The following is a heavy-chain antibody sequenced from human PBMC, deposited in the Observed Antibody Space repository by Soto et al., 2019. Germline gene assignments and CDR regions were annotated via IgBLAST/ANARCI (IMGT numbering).Heavy chain of an antibody. CDR2: IYYSGST. V-gene: IGHV4-59*01. D-gene: IGHD5-12*01. Sequence: SETLSLTCTVSGGSISSYYWSWIRQPPGKGLEWIGYIYYSGSTNYNPSLKSRVTISVDTSKNQFSLKLSSVTAADTAVYYCARDIRDGYNGDAFDIWGQGTMVTVSS. J-gene: IGHJ3*02. CDR1: GGSISSYY. CDR3: ARDIRDGYNGDAFDI.